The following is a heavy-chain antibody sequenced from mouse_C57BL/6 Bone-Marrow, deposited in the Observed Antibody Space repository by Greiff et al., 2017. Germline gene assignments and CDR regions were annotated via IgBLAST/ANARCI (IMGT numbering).Heavy chain of an antibody. V-gene: IGHV5-16*01. CDR3: ARDASTVVATGYFDV. J-gene: IGHJ1*03. D-gene: IGHD1-1*01. CDR2: INYDGSST. CDR1: GFTFSDYY. Sequence: EVQVVESEGGLVQPGSSMKLSCTASGFTFSDYYMAWVRQVPEKGLEWVANINYDGSSTYYLDSLKSRFIISRDNAKNILYLQMSSLKSEDTATYYCARDASTVVATGYFDVWGTGTTVTVSS.